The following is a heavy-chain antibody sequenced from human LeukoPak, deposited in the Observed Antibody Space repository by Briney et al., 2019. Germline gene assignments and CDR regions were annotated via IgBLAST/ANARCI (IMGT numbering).Heavy chain of an antibody. J-gene: IGHJ4*02. V-gene: IGHV3-30-3*01. CDR3: ARARDVDTALDY. D-gene: IGHD5-18*01. CDR2: ISYDGSNK. Sequence: PGGSLRLSCAASGFTFSSYAMHWVRQAPGKGLEWVAVISYDGSNKYYADSVKGRFTISRDNSKNTLYLQMNSLRAEDTAVYYRARARDVDTALDYWGQGTLVTVSS. CDR1: GFTFSSYA.